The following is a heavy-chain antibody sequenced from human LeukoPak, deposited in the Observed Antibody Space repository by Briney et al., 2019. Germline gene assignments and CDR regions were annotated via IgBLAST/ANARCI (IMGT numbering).Heavy chain of an antibody. CDR3: ARRFLTISVPNAFDI. D-gene: IGHD3-3*01. CDR2: INHSGST. CDR1: GGSFSGYY. J-gene: IGHJ3*02. V-gene: IGHV4-34*01. Sequence: PSETLSLTCAVYGGSFSGYYWSWIRQPPGKGLEWIGEINHSGSTNYNPSLKSRVTISVDTSKNQFSLKLSSVTAADTAAYYCARRFLTISVPNAFDIWGQGTMVTVSS.